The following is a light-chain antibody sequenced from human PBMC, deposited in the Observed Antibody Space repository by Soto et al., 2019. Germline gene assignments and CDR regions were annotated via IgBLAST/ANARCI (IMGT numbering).Light chain of an antibody. Sequence: DIVLTQSPGPLSLSPGERATPSCRSSQSVSSSYLAWYQQKPGQAPRLIIYGASSRATGIPDRFSGSGSGTDCTLTISRLEPEDVAVYYCQQYGSSPFTLGPGTKVDIK. CDR1: QSVSSSY. CDR3: QQYGSSPFT. J-gene: IGKJ3*01. V-gene: IGKV3-20*01. CDR2: GAS.